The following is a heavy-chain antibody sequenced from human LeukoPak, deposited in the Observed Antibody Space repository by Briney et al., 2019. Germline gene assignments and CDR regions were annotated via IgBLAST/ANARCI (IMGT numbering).Heavy chain of an antibody. CDR3: TKTYYYGSGSLDY. Sequence: GGSLRLSCAASGFTFSSYAMSWVRQAPGKGLEWVGRIKSKTDGGTTDYAAPVKGRFTISRDDSKNTLYLQMNSLKTEDTATYYCTKTYYYGSGSLDYWGQGTLVTVSS. V-gene: IGHV3-15*01. J-gene: IGHJ4*02. D-gene: IGHD3-10*01. CDR2: IKSKTDGGTT. CDR1: GFTFSSYA.